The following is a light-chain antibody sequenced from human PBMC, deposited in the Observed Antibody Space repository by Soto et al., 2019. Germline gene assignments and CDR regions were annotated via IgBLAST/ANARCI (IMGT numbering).Light chain of an antibody. CDR3: QQSYSTTWT. CDR1: QSLSNW. CDR2: DAS. V-gene: IGKV1-5*01. J-gene: IGKJ1*01. Sequence: DIQMTQSPSTLSASVGDRVTITCRASQSLSNWLAWYQQKPGKAPKLLIYDASSLESGVPSRFSGSGSGTDFTLTISSLQPEDFATYSCQQSYSTTWTFGQGTKVDIK.